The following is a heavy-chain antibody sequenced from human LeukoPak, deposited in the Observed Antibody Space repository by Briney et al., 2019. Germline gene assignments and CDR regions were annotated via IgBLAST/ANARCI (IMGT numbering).Heavy chain of an antibody. J-gene: IGHJ6*03. CDR3: ARLTVTSYYYYYYYMDV. D-gene: IGHD4-11*01. Sequence: SQTLSLTCTVSGGSISSGGYYWSWIRQHPGKGLEWIGYIYYSGSTYYNPSLKSRDTISVDTSKNQFSLKLSSVTAADTAVYYCARLTVTSYYYYYYYMDVWGKGTTVTVSS. V-gene: IGHV4-31*03. CDR1: GGSISSGGYY. CDR2: IYYSGST.